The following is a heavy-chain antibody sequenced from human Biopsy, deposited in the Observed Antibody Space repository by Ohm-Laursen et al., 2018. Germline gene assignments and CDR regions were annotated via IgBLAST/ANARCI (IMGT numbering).Heavy chain of an antibody. Sequence: VKISCKASGGIFSSYAMSWVRQAPGQGLEWMGGIIPLLGITNYAQKFQGRVTISADKSTSTAYMELSSLRSEDTAVYYCAREYPEGDVWGQGTTVTVSS. J-gene: IGHJ6*02. CDR2: IIPLLGIT. CDR1: GGIFSSYA. CDR3: AREYPEGDV. D-gene: IGHD2-2*02. V-gene: IGHV1-69*10.